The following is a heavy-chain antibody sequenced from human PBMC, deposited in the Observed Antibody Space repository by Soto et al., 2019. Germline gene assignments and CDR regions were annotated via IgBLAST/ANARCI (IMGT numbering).Heavy chain of an antibody. CDR2: IYWDDDK. D-gene: IGHD3-10*01. V-gene: IGHV2-5*02. CDR1: GFSLSTSGVG. CDR3: AHRGAYVSGAQGPYWYFEL. Sequence: QITLKESGPTLVKPTQTLTLTCTFSGFSLSTSGVGVGWIRQPPGKPLEWLALIYWDDDKRYSPSLKSSLTITKDITKNQVVITMNNLDPVDTVTDYCAHRGAYVSGAQGPYWYFELWGRGTLVTVSS. J-gene: IGHJ2*01.